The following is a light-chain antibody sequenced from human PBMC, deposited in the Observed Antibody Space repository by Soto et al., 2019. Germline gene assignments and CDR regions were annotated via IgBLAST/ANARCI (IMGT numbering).Light chain of an antibody. Sequence: QSVLTQSPSASASLGASVKLTCTLSSGHSSYAIAWHQQQPEKGPRYLMKLNSDGSHRKGDGIPDRFSGSSSGAEHYLTISSLQSEDEADYYCQTWGTRIGVFGGGTKLTVL. CDR1: SGHSSYA. J-gene: IGLJ2*01. CDR3: QTWGTRIGV. V-gene: IGLV4-69*01. CDR2: LNSDGSH.